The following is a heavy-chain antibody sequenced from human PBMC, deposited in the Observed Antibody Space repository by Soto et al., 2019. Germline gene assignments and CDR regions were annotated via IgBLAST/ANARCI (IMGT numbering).Heavy chain of an antibody. V-gene: IGHV4-34*01. J-gene: IGHJ4*02. Sequence: TLSLTCAVYGGSFSGYYWSWIRQPPGKGLEWIGEINHSGSTNYNPSLKSRVTISVDTSKNQFSLKLSSVTAADTAVYYCARGDTAMAFDYWGQGTLVTVSS. CDR2: INHSGST. CDR1: GGSFSGYY. CDR3: ARGDTAMAFDY. D-gene: IGHD5-18*01.